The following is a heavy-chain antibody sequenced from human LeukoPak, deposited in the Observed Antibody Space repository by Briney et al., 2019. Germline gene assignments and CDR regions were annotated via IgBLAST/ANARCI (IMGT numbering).Heavy chain of an antibody. J-gene: IGHJ4*02. CDR2: FDPEDGET. Sequence: APVEVSCKVSGYTLTELSMHWVRQAPGKGLEWMGGFDPEDGETIYAQKFQGRVTMTEDTSTDTAYMELSSLRSEDTAVYYCATEWRGSYYHYFDYWGQGTLVTASS. CDR1: GYTLTELS. V-gene: IGHV1-24*01. D-gene: IGHD1-26*01. CDR3: ATEWRGSYYHYFDY.